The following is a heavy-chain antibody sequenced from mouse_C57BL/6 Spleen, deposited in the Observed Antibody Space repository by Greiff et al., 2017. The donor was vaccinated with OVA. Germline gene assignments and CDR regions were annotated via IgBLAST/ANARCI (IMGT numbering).Heavy chain of an antibody. CDR3: ARRDDYYAMDY. CDR1: GYAFTNYL. J-gene: IGHJ4*01. Sequence: QVQLQQSGAELVRPGTSVKVSCKASGYAFTNYLIEWVKQRPGQGLEWIGVINPGSGGTNYNEKFKGKATLTAAKSSSTAYMQLSSLTSADSAVYFCARRDDYYAMDYWGQGTSVTVSS. CDR2: INPGSGGT. V-gene: IGHV1-54*01.